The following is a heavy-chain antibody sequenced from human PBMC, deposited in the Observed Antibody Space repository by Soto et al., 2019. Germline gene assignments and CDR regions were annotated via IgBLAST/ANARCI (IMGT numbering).Heavy chain of an antibody. D-gene: IGHD2-2*01. V-gene: IGHV3-64*01. CDR3: GRDSPRDIVVVRAAISTWAGYDGMDV. J-gene: IGHJ6*02. Sequence: EVQLVESGGGLVQPGGSLRLSCAASGFTFSSYAMHWVRQAPGKGLEYVSAISSNGGSTYYANSVKGRFTISRDNSKNRLYLQMGSLRAEDMDVDYCGRDSPRDIVVVRAAISTWAGYDGMDVWGQGTTVTVSS. CDR2: ISSNGGST. CDR1: GFTFSSYA.